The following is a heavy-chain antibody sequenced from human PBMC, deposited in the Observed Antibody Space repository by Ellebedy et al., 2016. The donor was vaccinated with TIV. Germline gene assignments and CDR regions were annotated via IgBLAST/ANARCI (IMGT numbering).Heavy chain of an antibody. CDR3: ARRGSYGDYAVQINSWFDR. V-gene: IGHV3-7*01. J-gene: IGHJ5*02. Sequence: GGSLRLSCAASGFSFRSYWMSWVRQAPGKGLEWVANIYQDGSDEYYVDSVKGRFTISRDNDNKALFPQMNSLRVEDTAVYYCARRGSYGDYAVQINSWFDRWGRGTLVTVSS. CDR1: GFSFRSYW. D-gene: IGHD4-17*01. CDR2: IYQDGSDE.